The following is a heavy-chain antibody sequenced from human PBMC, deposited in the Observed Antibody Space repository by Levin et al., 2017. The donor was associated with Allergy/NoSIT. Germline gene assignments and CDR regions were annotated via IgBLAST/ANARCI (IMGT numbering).Heavy chain of an antibody. Sequence: KISCKASGGTFSSYAISWVRQAPGQGLEWMGGIIPIFGTANYAQKFQGRVTITADESTSTAYMELSSLRSEDTAVYYCSLYCSGGSCPPPRPSYYYYYYMDGWGKGTTVTVSS. CDR3: SLYCSGGSCPPPRPSYYYYYYMDG. D-gene: IGHD2-15*01. CDR2: IIPIFGTA. CDR1: GGTFSSYA. V-gene: IGHV1-69*01. J-gene: IGHJ6*03.